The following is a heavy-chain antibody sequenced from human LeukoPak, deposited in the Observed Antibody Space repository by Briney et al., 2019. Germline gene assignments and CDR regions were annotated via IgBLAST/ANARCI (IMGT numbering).Heavy chain of an antibody. J-gene: IGHJ6*02. CDR2: ISTIDGII. CDR3: AKASWGMDV. CDR1: GFTFSDYF. Sequence: GGSLRLSCVASGFTFSDYFMTWIRQPPGKPLECVSYISTIDGIIYYADSVKDRFTISRDNAKSSLFLQMNNLRAEDAAVYYCAKASWGMDVWGQGSSVIVS. V-gene: IGHV3-11*01.